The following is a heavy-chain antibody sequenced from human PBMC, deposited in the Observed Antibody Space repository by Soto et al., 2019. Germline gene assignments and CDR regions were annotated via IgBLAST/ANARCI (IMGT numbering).Heavy chain of an antibody. Sequence: QMQLVQSGPEVKKPGTSVKVSCKASGFTFTSSAVQWVRQARGQRLEWIGWIVVGSGNTNYAQKFQERVTITRNMSTSTAYMELSSLRSEDTAVYYCAADRGSYREGYYYYYGMDVWGQGTTVTVFS. CDR3: AADRGSYREGYYYYYGMDV. CDR2: IVVGSGNT. J-gene: IGHJ6*02. V-gene: IGHV1-58*01. D-gene: IGHD1-26*01. CDR1: GFTFTSSA.